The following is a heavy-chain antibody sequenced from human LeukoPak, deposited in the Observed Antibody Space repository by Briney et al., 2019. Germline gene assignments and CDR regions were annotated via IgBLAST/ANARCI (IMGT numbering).Heavy chain of an antibody. CDR1: GGSISSYY. J-gene: IGHJ4*02. CDR3: ATVAVIRGVTYFDY. CDR2: LFYSGST. D-gene: IGHD3-10*01. Sequence: TSETLSLTCTVSGGSISSYYWSWIRQPPGKGVEWIAYLFYSGSTDYNPSLESRVTISVDTPKNQFSLKLRSVTAADTAVYYCATVAVIRGVTYFDYWGQGTLVTVSS. V-gene: IGHV4-59*01.